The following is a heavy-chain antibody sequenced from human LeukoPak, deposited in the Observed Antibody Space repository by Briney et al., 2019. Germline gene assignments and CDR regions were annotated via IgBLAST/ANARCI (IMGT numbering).Heavy chain of an antibody. CDR2: ISSRSSYI. CDR1: GFTFSAHS. J-gene: IGHJ4*02. CDR3: VRRAVSGEEALDFDY. V-gene: IGHV3-21*01. Sequence: GGSLRLSCAASGFTFSAHSMNWVRQAPGKGLEWVASISSRSSYIYYGGSVKGRFTVSRDNARNSVYLQMNSLRVEDTAVYYCVRRAVSGEEALDFDYWGQGTLVTVSS. D-gene: IGHD6-19*01.